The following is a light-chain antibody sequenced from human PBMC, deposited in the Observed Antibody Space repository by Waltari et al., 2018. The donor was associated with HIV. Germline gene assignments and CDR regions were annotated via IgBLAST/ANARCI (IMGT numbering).Light chain of an antibody. CDR3: QSYDSSLSPWV. CDR2: GNS. V-gene: IGLV1-40*01. Sequence: QSELTQPPSVSGAPGQRVTISCTWSSSNIGAGYDVHWYQQLPGTAPKLLIYGNSNRPSGVPDRFSGSKSVTSASLAITGLQAEDEADYYCQSYDSSLSPWVFGGGTKLTVL. J-gene: IGLJ3*02. CDR1: SSNIGAGYD.